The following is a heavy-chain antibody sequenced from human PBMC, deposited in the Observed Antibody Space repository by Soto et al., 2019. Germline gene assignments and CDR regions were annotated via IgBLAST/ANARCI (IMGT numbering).Heavy chain of an antibody. D-gene: IGHD6-19*01. J-gene: IGHJ3*02. Sequence: ASVKXSCNASGYTFTDYGRHWVRQAPGQRLEWMGWINAGNGNTKYAQKLQGRVTMTRDTSTSTAYMELRSLRSDDTAVYYCARIAEAVAGSAFDIWGQGTMVTVSS. CDR1: GYTFTDYG. V-gene: IGHV1-3*01. CDR2: INAGNGNT. CDR3: ARIAEAVAGSAFDI.